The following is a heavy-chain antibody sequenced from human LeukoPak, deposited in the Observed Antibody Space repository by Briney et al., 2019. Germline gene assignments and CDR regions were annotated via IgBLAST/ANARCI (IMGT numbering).Heavy chain of an antibody. V-gene: IGHV3-33*01. CDR3: ARDKGLRSLDS. CDR1: GIIFSSSG. CDR2: IWSDGSNE. D-gene: IGHD4-17*01. Sequence: GRSLRLSCAASGIIFSSSGMHWVRQAPGKGLEWVAMIWSDGSNEYYADSVNGRLTISRDNSKNTLYLQMNSLRAEDTAVYYCARDKGLRSLDSWGQGTLVTVSS. J-gene: IGHJ4*02.